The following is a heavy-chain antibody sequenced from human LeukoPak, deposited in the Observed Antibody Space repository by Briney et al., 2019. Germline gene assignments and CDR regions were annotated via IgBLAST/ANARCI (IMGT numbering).Heavy chain of an antibody. CDR2: IIPIFGTA. CDR1: GGTFSSYA. V-gene: IGHV1-69*13. D-gene: IGHD3-9*01. Sequence: SVKVSCKASGGTFSSYAISWVRQAPGQGLEWMGGIIPIFGTANYAQKFQGRVTTTADESTSTAYMELSSLRSEDTAVYYCARTGYYDILTGYYPYYFDYWGQGTLVTVSS. J-gene: IGHJ4*02. CDR3: ARTGYYDILTGYYPYYFDY.